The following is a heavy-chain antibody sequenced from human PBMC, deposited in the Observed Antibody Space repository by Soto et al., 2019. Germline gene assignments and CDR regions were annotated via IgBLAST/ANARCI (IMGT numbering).Heavy chain of an antibody. CDR3: ARSSAAGDSSGTFDY. V-gene: IGHV3-30-3*01. D-gene: IGHD3-22*01. CDR1: GFTFSSYA. Sequence: VQLSESGGGLVQPGGSLRLSCAASGFTFSSYAMHWVRQAPGKGLEWVAVISYDGSNKYYADSVKGRFTISRDNSKNTLYLQMNSLRAEDTAVYYCARSSAAGDSSGTFDYWGQGTLVTVSS. J-gene: IGHJ4*02. CDR2: ISYDGSNK.